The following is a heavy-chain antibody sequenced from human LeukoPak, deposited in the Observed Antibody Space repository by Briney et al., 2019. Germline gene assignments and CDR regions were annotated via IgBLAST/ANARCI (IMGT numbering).Heavy chain of an antibody. Sequence: SETLSLTCTVSGDSVSNGDYYWTWIRQHPGKGLEWIGYIYYSGDTYYNLSLKSRLTMSVDTSKDQFSLKLSSVTAADTAVYYCARALGTIWSFDSWGQGTLVTVSS. CDR3: ARALGTIWSFDS. CDR1: GDSVSNGDYY. J-gene: IGHJ4*02. CDR2: IYYSGDT. D-gene: IGHD6-13*01. V-gene: IGHV4-31*03.